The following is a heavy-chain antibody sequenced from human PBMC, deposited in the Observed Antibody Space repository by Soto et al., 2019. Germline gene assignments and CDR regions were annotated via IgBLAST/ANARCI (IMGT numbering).Heavy chain of an antibody. D-gene: IGHD1-26*01. Sequence: GASVKVSCKASGYTFTGYYMHWVRQAPGQGLEWMGWINPNSGGTNYAQKFQGRVTMTRDTSISTAYMELSRLRSDDTAVYYCAREWEWGLLRHYYAMDVWGQGTTVTVSS. CDR3: AREWEWGLLRHYYAMDV. J-gene: IGHJ6*02. CDR1: GYTFTGYY. V-gene: IGHV1-2*02. CDR2: INPNSGGT.